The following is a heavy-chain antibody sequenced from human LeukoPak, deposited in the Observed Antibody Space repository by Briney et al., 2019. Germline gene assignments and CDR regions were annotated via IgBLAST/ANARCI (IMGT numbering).Heavy chain of an antibody. CDR2: ISYDGRNH. Sequence: GGSLRLSGAASEFTFSDFPMHWVRQAPGKGLEWVAAISYDGRNHYYADSVKGRFTISRDNSKNTLYLQRNSLRAEDTAVYYCARVRGFCSSIICYSVYWGEGTLVTVSS. CDR1: EFTFSDFP. CDR3: ARVRGFCSSIICYSVY. V-gene: IGHV3-30*01. J-gene: IGHJ4*02. D-gene: IGHD2-2*02.